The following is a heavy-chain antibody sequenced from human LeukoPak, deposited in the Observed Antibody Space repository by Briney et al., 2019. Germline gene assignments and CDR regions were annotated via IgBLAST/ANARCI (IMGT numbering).Heavy chain of an antibody. V-gene: IGHV4-34*01. J-gene: IGHJ5*02. Sequence: PSETLSLTRGVYGGSFSDYYWSWIRQPPGKGLEWIGEINQGGITNYNPSLKSRVTMSLDTSKNQFSLKLSSVIVADTAVYYCAKNFDTWGQGTLVTVSS. CDR2: INQGGIT. CDR1: GGSFSDYY. CDR3: AKNFDT.